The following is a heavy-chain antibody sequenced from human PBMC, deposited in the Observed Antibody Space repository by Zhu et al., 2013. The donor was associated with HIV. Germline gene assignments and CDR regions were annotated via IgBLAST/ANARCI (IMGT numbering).Heavy chain of an antibody. CDR2: IIPIFGTA. J-gene: IGHJ6*02. Sequence: QVQLVQSGAEVKKPGSSVKVSCKASGGTFSSYAISWVRQAPGQGLEWMGGIIPIFGTANYAQKFQGRVTITADKSTSTAYMELSSLRSEDTAVYYCARGRDAGGTRLYYYGMDVWGQGTTVTVSS. CDR3: ARGRDAGGTRLYYYGMDV. V-gene: IGHV1-69*06. CDR1: GGTFSSYA. D-gene: IGHD1-1*01.